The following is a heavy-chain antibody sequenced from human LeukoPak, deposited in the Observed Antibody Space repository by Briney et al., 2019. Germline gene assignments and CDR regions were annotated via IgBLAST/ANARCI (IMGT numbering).Heavy chain of an antibody. Sequence: SETLSLTCGVYGGSFTDYYLTWIRQSPGRGLEWIGEINHSGITNYNPSLKSRVTISVDTSKNQFSLKLSSVTAADTAVYYCARVYGSGSYYNGYYYYYMGVWGKGTTVTISS. V-gene: IGHV4-34*01. CDR1: GGSFTDYY. J-gene: IGHJ6*03. CDR3: ARVYGSGSYYNGYYYYYMGV. D-gene: IGHD3-10*01. CDR2: INHSGIT.